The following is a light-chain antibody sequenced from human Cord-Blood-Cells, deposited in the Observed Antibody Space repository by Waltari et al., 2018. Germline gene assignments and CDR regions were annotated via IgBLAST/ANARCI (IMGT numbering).Light chain of an antibody. CDR1: SSDVGGYNY. V-gene: IGLV2-14*01. Sequence: QSALTQPASVSGSPGQSITISCTGTSSDVGGYNYVSWYQKHPGKAPTLLIYDVSNRPSGVSNRFSDSNTGTTASLTISGLQADDEADYYCSSYTSSSTVVFGGGTKLTVL. CDR2: DVS. CDR3: SSYTSSSTVV. J-gene: IGLJ2*01.